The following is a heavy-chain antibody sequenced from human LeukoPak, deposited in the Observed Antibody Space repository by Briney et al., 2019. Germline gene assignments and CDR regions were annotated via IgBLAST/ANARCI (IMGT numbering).Heavy chain of an antibody. Sequence: GGSLRLSCAVSGFTVSNDYMSWVRQAPGKGLEWVSVIYGGGSTYYADCVRGRFTISRDNSENTLYLQMDSLRAEDTSVYYCTRLLPSSHHFFDSWGQGTLVTVSS. CDR2: IYGGGST. J-gene: IGHJ4*02. CDR1: GFTVSNDY. CDR3: TRLLPSSHHFFDS. D-gene: IGHD6-6*01. V-gene: IGHV3-53*01.